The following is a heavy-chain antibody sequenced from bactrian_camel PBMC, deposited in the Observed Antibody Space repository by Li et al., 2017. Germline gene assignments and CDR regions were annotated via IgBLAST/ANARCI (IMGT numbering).Heavy chain of an antibody. CDR2: IDSNGIA. D-gene: IGHD2*01. V-gene: IGHV3S53*01. CDR1: QYLQGC. CDR3: AANFGPYCSGPYLARRANF. J-gene: IGHJ4*01. Sequence: QLVESGGGSAQAGGSLRLSCSVPQYLQGCIGWFRQAPGKEREGVAAIDSNGIASYADSVKGRFTVPRDNANNTVNLMMNSLKPEDTAMYYCAANFGPYCSGPYLARRANFWGQGTQVTVS.